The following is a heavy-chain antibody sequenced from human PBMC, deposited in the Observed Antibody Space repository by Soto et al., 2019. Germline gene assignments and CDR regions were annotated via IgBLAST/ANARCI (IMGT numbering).Heavy chain of an antibody. D-gene: IGHD3-9*01. J-gene: IGHJ4*02. CDR3: AIDKMTGLFDY. V-gene: IGHV4-34*01. CDR1: GGSFSGYY. CDR2: INHSGST. Sequence: QVQLQQWGAGLLKPSETLSLTCAVYGGSFSGYYWTWIRQPPGTGLEWIGEINHSGSTNYNPSLTSRVTISVDTSRNQFSLKLTSVTAADTAVYYCAIDKMTGLFDYWGQGPLVTVSS.